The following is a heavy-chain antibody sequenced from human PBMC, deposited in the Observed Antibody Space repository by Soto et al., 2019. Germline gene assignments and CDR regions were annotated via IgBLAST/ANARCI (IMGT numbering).Heavy chain of an antibody. CDR1: GGTFSNDI. J-gene: IGHJ4*02. D-gene: IGHD5-12*01. Sequence: SVKVSCKASGGTFSNDIITWVRQAPGLGLEWMGRIIPLLDITNYAQKFQGRVTITADKSTSTAYMELNSLRSEDTAVYYCVRDSPIGSTYSGYDGIDYWGQGTLVTVSS. CDR3: VRDSPIGSTYSGYDGIDY. V-gene: IGHV1-69*04. CDR2: IIPLLDIT.